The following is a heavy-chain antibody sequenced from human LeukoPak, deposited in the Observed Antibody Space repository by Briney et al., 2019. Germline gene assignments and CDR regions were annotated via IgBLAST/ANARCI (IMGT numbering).Heavy chain of an antibody. Sequence: GGSLRLSCAVSGLTVSSNYMSWVRQAPGKGLEWVSAIYSGGSTFYADSVKGRFTISRDNSKNTLYLQMNSLRAEDTAVYYCEGTYYYDSSDDYWGQGTLVTVSS. V-gene: IGHV3-53*01. CDR1: GLTVSSNY. CDR3: EGTYYYDSSDDY. CDR2: IYSGGST. J-gene: IGHJ4*02. D-gene: IGHD3-22*01.